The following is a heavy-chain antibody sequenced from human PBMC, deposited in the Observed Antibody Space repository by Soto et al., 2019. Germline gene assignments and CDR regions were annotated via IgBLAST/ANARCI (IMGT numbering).Heavy chain of an antibody. J-gene: IGHJ4*02. D-gene: IGHD6-19*01. CDR1: GFTFSDFA. Sequence: EVQVLESGGGLVQPGESLRLSCAASGFTFSDFALSWVSQAPGKGLEWVSSISGSGGTIYYADSVKGRFTISRDNSKNTLYLQLETLRADDTALYYCVKVMGSGWYFHYWGQGTLVTVSS. CDR3: VKVMGSGWYFHY. V-gene: IGHV3-23*01. CDR2: ISGSGGTI.